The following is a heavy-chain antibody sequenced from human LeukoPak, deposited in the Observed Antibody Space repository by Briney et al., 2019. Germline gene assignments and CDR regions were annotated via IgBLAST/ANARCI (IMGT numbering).Heavy chain of an antibody. V-gene: IGHV3-23*01. D-gene: IGHD6-19*01. CDR2: ISGSGGST. CDR3: AKGYSSGWYYFDY. J-gene: IGHJ4*02. Sequence: PGGSLRLSCAASGFTFSSYALSWFRQAQGKGLEWVSAISGSGGSTYYADSVKGRFTISRDNSKNTLYLQMNSLRAEDTAVYYCAKGYSSGWYYFDYWGQGTLVTVSS. CDR1: GFTFSSYA.